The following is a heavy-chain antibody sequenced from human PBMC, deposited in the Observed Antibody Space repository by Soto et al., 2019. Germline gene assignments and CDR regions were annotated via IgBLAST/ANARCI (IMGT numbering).Heavy chain of an antibody. D-gene: IGHD3-9*01. Sequence: SETLSLTCTVSGGSISSGDYYWSWIRQPPGKGLEWIGYIYYSGSTYYNPSLKSRVTISVDTSKNQFSLKLSSVTAADTAVYYCARGRYFDWLSPNDAGKSTSALRNWFDPWGQGTLVTVSS. CDR3: ARGRYFDWLSPNDAGKSTSALRNWFDP. CDR2: IYYSGST. V-gene: IGHV4-30-4*01. J-gene: IGHJ5*02. CDR1: GGSISSGDYY.